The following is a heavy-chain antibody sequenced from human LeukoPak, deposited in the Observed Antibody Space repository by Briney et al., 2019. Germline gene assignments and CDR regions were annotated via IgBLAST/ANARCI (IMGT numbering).Heavy chain of an antibody. CDR3: ARVTAKYYFDY. V-gene: IGHV3-23*01. J-gene: IGHJ4*02. D-gene: IGHD2-21*02. Sequence: GGSLRLSCAASGFTFSSYAMSWVRQAPGKGLEWVSAISGSGGSTYYADSVKGRFTISRDNSKNTLYLQMNSLSAEDTAVYYCARVTAKYYFDYWGQGTLVTVSS. CDR1: GFTFSSYA. CDR2: ISGSGGST.